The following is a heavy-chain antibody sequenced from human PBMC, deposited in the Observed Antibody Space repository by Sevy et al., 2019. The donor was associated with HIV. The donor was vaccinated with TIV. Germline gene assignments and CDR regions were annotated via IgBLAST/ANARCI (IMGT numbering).Heavy chain of an antibody. J-gene: IGHJ4*02. V-gene: IGHV4-39*01. CDR3: AGPILTYNNGWSYYDY. CDR1: GASISSSGYY. D-gene: IGHD6-19*01. CDR2: INYSGIT. Sequence: SETLSLTCTVSGASISSSGYYWGWIRQPPGKGLEWTSSINYSGITFYNPSLKSRITISADTSKNQFSLDLNSVTAADTAIYYCAGPILTYNNGWSYYDYWGQGTVVTVSS.